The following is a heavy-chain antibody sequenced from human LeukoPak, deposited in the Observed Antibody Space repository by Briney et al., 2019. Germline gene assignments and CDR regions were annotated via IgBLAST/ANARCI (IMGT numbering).Heavy chain of an antibody. V-gene: IGHV4-34*01. CDR3: ARERGAYRITYFDY. CDR1: GGSFSGYY. J-gene: IGHJ4*02. Sequence: SETLSLTCAVYGGSFSGYYWSWIRQPPGKGLEWIGEINHSGSTYYNPSLKSRVTISVDTSKNQFSLKLSSVTAADTAVYYCARERGAYRITYFDYWGQGTLVTVSS. CDR2: INHSGST. D-gene: IGHD1-14*01.